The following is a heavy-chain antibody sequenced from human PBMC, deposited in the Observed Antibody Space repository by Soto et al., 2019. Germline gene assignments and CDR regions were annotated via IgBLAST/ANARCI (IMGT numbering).Heavy chain of an antibody. CDR3: ATTVTTILYFDY. J-gene: IGHJ4*02. V-gene: IGHV4-39*01. CDR2: IYYSGST. CDR1: DGSISSSSYY. D-gene: IGHD4-17*01. Sequence: QLQLQESGPGLVKPSETLSLTCTVSDGSISSSSYYWGWVRQPPGKGLEWMVSIYYSGSTYYNPSLKSRVIVAGDTSKNQYSLKLRSVIAADTAVYYCATTVTTILYFDYWGQGILVTVSS.